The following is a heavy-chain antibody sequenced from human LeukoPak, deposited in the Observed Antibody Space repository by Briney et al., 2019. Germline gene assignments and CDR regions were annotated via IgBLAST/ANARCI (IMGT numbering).Heavy chain of an antibody. D-gene: IGHD6-19*01. Sequence: PGGSLRLSCAASGFTFSRYGMHWARQAPGKGLEWVAVISYDGSNKYYADSVKGRFTISRDNSKNTLYLQMNSLRAEDTAVYYCATEYSSGWQTLDYWGQGTLVTVSS. CDR1: GFTFSRYG. V-gene: IGHV3-30*03. J-gene: IGHJ4*02. CDR2: ISYDGSNK. CDR3: ATEYSSGWQTLDY.